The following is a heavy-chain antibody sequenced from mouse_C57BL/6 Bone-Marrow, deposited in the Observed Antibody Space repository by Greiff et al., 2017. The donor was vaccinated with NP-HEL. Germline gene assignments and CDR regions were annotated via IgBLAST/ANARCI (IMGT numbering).Heavy chain of an antibody. CDR1: GYSFTDYN. CDR3: ARDYYYGSSYGFAWFAY. J-gene: IGHJ3*01. Sequence: VQLQQSGPELVKPGASVKISCKASGYSFTDYNMNWVKQSNGKSLEWIGVINPNYGTTSYNQKFKGKATLTVDQSSSTAYMQLNSLTSEDSAVYYGARDYYYGSSYGFAWFAYWGQGTLVTVSA. CDR2: INPNYGTT. D-gene: IGHD1-1*01. V-gene: IGHV1-39*01.